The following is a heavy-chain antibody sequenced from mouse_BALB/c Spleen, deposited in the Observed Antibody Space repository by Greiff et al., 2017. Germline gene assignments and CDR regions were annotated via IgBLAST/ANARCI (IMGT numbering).Heavy chain of an antibody. Sequence: VKVVESGPGLVAPSQSLSITCTVSGFSLSRYSVHWVRQPPGKGLEWLGMIWGGGSTDYNSALKSRLSISKDNSKNQVFLKMNSLQTDDTAMYYCARSSLTTATPYAMDYWGQGTSVTVSS. CDR3: ARSSLTTATPYAMDY. V-gene: IGHV2-6-4*01. J-gene: IGHJ4*01. D-gene: IGHD1-2*01. CDR1: GFSLSRYS. CDR2: IWGGGST.